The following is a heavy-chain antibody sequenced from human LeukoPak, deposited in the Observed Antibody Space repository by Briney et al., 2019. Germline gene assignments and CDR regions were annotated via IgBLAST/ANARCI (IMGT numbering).Heavy chain of an antibody. Sequence: ASVKVSCKASGYTFTSYYMHWVRQAPGQGLEWMGIIKPSSGTTTYAQKSQGRVTMTRDTTTSTVYMDLSSLRTEDTAVYYCVRDLSELRDTSMATFNPWGQGTLVTVSS. CDR1: GYTFTSYY. J-gene: IGHJ5*02. CDR2: IKPSSGTT. CDR3: VRDLSELRDTSMATFNP. V-gene: IGHV1-46*01. D-gene: IGHD5-18*01.